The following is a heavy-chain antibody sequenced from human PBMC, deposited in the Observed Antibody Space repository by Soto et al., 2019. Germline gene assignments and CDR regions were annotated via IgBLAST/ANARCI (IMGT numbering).Heavy chain of an antibody. D-gene: IGHD3-10*01. Sequence: QVQLGESGGGVVQTGRSLRLSCAASGFTFSSYGMHWVRQAPGKGLAWVAVISYDGSNKYYADSVKGRFTISRDNSKNTLYLQMNSLRAEDTAVYYCAKPTYYGSGSPPDYWGQGTLVTVSS. CDR1: GFTFSSYG. CDR3: AKPTYYGSGSPPDY. V-gene: IGHV3-30*18. CDR2: ISYDGSNK. J-gene: IGHJ4*02.